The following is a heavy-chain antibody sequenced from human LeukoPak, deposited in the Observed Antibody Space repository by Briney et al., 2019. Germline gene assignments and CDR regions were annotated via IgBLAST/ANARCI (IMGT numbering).Heavy chain of an antibody. CDR3: AKDIAELRYFDWYYFGY. CDR1: GFTFSSYG. J-gene: IGHJ4*02. V-gene: IGHV3-33*06. CDR2: IWYDGSNN. Sequence: PGRSLRLSCAASGFTFSSYGMHWVRQAPGKGLEWVAVIWYDGSNNYYADSVKGRFTISRDNSKNTLYLQMNSLRAEDTAVYYCAKDIAELRYFDWYYFGYWGQGTLVTVSS. D-gene: IGHD3-9*01.